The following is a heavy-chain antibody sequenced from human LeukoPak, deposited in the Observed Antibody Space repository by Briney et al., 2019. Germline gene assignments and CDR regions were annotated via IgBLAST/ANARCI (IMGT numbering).Heavy chain of an antibody. V-gene: IGHV4-59*01. CDR1: GGSISSYY. D-gene: IGHD6-13*01. CDR2: IYYSGST. CDR3: ARDPGQQPPFGYFDY. J-gene: IGHJ4*02. Sequence: TSETLSLTCTVSGGSISSYYWSWIRQPPGKGLEWIGYIYYSGSTNYNPSLKSRVTISVDTSKNQFSLKLSSVTAADTAVYYCARDPGQQPPFGYFDYWGQGTLVTVSS.